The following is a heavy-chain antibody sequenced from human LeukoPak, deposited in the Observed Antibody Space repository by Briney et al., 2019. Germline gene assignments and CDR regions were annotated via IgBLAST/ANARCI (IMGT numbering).Heavy chain of an antibody. D-gene: IGHD3-3*01. CDR1: GGSISSYY. J-gene: IGHJ4*02. CDR3: ARAWSGFHTFDH. CDR2: IYYSGST. Sequence: SETLSLTRTVSGGSISSYYWSWIRQPPGKGLEWIGYIYYSGSTNYNPSLKSRVTISVDTSKNQFSLKLSSVTAADTAVYYCARAWSGFHTFDHWGQGTLVTVSS. V-gene: IGHV4-59*01.